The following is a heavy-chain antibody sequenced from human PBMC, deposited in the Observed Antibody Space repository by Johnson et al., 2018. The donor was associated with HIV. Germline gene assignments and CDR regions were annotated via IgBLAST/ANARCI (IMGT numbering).Heavy chain of an antibody. J-gene: IGHJ3*02. V-gene: IGHV3-30-3*01. D-gene: IGHD3-10*01. CDR3: ARARLLWFRELWPHDAFDI. Sequence: GGGVVQPGRSLRLSCAASGFTLSDSALHWVRQAPGKGLEWVAVISYDGSNILYADSVKGRFTISRDNSKNTLYLQMNSLRAEDTAVYYCARARLLWFRELWPHDAFDIWGQGTKVTVSS. CDR2: ISYDGSNI. CDR1: GFTLSDSA.